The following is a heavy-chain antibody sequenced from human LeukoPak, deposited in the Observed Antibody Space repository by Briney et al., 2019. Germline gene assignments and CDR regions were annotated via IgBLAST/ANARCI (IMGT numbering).Heavy chain of an antibody. Sequence: GRSRRLSCAASGFTFDDYAMHWVRQAPGKGLEWVSGISWNSGSIGYADSVKGRFTISRDNAKNSLYLQMNSLRAEDTAVYYCARDRVTAIGYYYYMDVWGKGTTVTVSS. CDR1: GFTFDDYA. CDR2: ISWNSGSI. V-gene: IGHV3-9*01. CDR3: ARDRVTAIGYYYYMDV. J-gene: IGHJ6*03. D-gene: IGHD5-18*01.